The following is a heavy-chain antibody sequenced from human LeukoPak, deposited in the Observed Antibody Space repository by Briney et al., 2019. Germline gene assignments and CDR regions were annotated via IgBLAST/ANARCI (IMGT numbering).Heavy chain of an antibody. CDR3: ARSRRDGYNYDAFDI. Sequence: GESLKISCKGSGYSFTSDWIGWVRQMRGKGLEWMGIIYPGDSGTRYSPSFQGQVTISADKSISTAYLQWSSLKASDTAMYYCARSRRDGYNYDAFDIWGQGTMVTVSS. D-gene: IGHD5-24*01. V-gene: IGHV5-51*01. CDR2: IYPGDSGT. J-gene: IGHJ3*02. CDR1: GYSFTSDW.